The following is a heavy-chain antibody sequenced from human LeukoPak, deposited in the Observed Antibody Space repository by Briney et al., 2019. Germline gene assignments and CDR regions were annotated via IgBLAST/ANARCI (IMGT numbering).Heavy chain of an antibody. D-gene: IGHD2-8*02. V-gene: IGHV3-74*01. J-gene: IGHJ4*02. Sequence: GGSLRLSCAASGFTFNNYWMHWVRQAPGKGLVCVSRINGDGRTTIYADSVKGRFTISRDNAKNMLYLQMNSLRVEDTAVYYCARMLTGSYYFDYWGQGALVTVSS. CDR3: ARMLTGSYYFDY. CDR2: INGDGRTT. CDR1: GFTFNNYW.